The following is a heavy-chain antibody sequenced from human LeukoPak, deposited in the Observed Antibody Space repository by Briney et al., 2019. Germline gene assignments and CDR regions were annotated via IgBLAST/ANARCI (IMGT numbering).Heavy chain of an antibody. CDR1: IGSISSRKW. D-gene: IGHD2-2*01. CDR3: ARDEGAPGPIVVVPANWFDP. V-gene: IGHV4-4*02. CDR2: IYLYGTT. J-gene: IGHJ5*02. Sequence: SETLSLTSFGSIGSISSRKWWSWVRQSPVKGLELIGAIYLYGTTNYNPSFTSRVTMSVDRSRNQFSLKLSSVTAADTAVYYCARDEGAPGPIVVVPANWFDPWGQGTLVTVSS.